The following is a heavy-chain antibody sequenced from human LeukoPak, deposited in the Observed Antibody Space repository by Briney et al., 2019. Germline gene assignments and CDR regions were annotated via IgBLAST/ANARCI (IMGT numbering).Heavy chain of an antibody. D-gene: IGHD1-26*01. CDR3: AKDQGELRFDP. J-gene: IGHJ5*02. Sequence: GASLRLSCGTSGFTFSSYGMTWVRQAPGKGLEWVSSINSSGGIAYYADSMKGRFTISRDNSRNTLFLQMNGLRAEDTAIYYCAKDQGELRFDPWGQGTLVTVSS. CDR2: INSSGGIA. V-gene: IGHV3-23*01. CDR1: GFTFSSYG.